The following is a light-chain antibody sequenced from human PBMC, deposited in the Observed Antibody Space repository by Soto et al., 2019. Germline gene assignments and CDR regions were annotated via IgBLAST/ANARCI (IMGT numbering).Light chain of an antibody. V-gene: IGKV1D-12*01. Sequence: IQMTQSPSSMPASVGDTVTITCRASQDISRWLAWYQLKPGQAPKFLIYAASNLQNGDPSRFSGSGSGTDFTLTISSLQPEDFATYYCQQCNNFPVTFGQGTRLENK. J-gene: IGKJ5*01. CDR2: AAS. CDR3: QQCNNFPVT. CDR1: QDISRW.